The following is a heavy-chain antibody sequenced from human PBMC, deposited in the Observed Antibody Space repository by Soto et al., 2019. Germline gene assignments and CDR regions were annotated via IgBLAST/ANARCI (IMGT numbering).Heavy chain of an antibody. CDR3: AKATMTLVVIRLDS. D-gene: IGHD3-22*01. J-gene: IGHJ4*02. CDR2: ISGRGGST. Sequence: GGSLRLSCAASGFTFSNYAMNWVRQAPGKGLEWVSTISGRGGSTYYADSVKGRFTISRDNSKNILYLQMNSLSAEDTAVYYCAKATMTLVVIRLDSWGQGTLVTVSS. CDR1: GFTFSNYA. V-gene: IGHV3-23*01.